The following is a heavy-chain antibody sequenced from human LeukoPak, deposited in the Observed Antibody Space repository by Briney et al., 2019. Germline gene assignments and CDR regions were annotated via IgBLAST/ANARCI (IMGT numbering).Heavy chain of an antibody. CDR3: AREWGPENYYGMDV. D-gene: IGHD1-26*01. CDR1: GGSISSYY. J-gene: IGHJ6*02. V-gene: IGHV3-21*01. Sequence: ETLSLTCTVSGGSISSYYWSWIRQPPGKGLEWVSSISSSSSYIYYADSVKGRFTISRDNAKNSLYLQMNSLRAEDTAVYYCAREWGPENYYGMDVWGQGTTVTVSS. CDR2: ISSSSSYI.